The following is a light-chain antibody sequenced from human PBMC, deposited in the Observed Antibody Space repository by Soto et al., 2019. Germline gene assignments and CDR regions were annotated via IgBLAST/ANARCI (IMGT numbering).Light chain of an antibody. CDR1: QSVSSY. CDR2: DAS. V-gene: IGKV3-11*01. CDR3: QQRSNWPLSFT. J-gene: IGKJ3*01. Sequence: EIVLTQSPATLSLSPGERATLSCRASQSVSSYLAWYQQKPGQAPRLLIYDASNSATGIPARFSGSGSGTDFTLTISSLEPEDFAVYYCQQRSNWPLSFTFGPGTKVDIK.